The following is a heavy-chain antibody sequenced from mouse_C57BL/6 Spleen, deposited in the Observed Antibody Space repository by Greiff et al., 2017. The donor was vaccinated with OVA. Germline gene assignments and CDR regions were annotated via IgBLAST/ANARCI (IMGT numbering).Heavy chain of an antibody. CDR3: TRDYGSSFDY. CDR2: ISSGGDYI. CDR1: GFTFSSYA. D-gene: IGHD1-1*01. Sequence: EVKVEESGEGLVKPGGSLKLSCAASGFTFSSYAMSWVRQTPEKRLEWVAYISSGGDYIYYADTVKGRFTISSDNSRNTLYLQMSSLKSEDTAMYYCTRDYGSSFDYWGQGTTLTVSS. J-gene: IGHJ2*01. V-gene: IGHV5-9-1*02.